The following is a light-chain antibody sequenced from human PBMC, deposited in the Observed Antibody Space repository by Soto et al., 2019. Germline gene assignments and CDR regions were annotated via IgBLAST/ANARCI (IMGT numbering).Light chain of an antibody. J-gene: IGKJ5*01. Sequence: VMAQIPYALALLQHKRATIXCRSXRSVXYTSNEKNYLAWYQQLPGHAPTFLLYWASTREPGVPDRFSRRGSGTNFTLTISSLQAEDVAVYYCQQYYKSPPNFGHRTRLEIK. CDR3: QQYYKSPPN. CDR1: RSVXYTSNEKNY. V-gene: IGKV4-1*01. CDR2: WAS.